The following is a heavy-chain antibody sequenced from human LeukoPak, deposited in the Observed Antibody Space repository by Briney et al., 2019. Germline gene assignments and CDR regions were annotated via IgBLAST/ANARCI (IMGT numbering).Heavy chain of an antibody. J-gene: IGHJ5*02. V-gene: IGHV3-23*01. CDR3: APPNDP. Sequence: GGPWNLSVQASDLTFSAIAWTWFGKAQGKGLEWVSAISGSGGSTYYADSVKGRFTISRDNSKNTLYLQMNSLRAEDTAVYYCAPPNDPWGQGTLVTVSS. CDR2: ISGSGGST. CDR1: DLTFSAIA.